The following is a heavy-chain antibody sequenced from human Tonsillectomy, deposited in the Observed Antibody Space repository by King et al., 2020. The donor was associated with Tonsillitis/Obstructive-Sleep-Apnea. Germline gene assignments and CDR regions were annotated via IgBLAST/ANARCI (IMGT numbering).Heavy chain of an antibody. J-gene: IGHJ4*02. V-gene: IGHV4-59*08. CDR2: IYYSGST. Sequence: VQLQESGPGLVKPSETLSLTCTVSGGSIDSYYWNWIRQPPGKGLEWIGYIYYSGSTNYNPSLKSRVTISIDTYKNQFSLKLSSVTAADTAVYYCARLPASYGSTFDYWGQGSLVTVSS. CDR1: GGSIDSYY. CDR3: ARLPASYGSTFDY. D-gene: IGHD6-13*01.